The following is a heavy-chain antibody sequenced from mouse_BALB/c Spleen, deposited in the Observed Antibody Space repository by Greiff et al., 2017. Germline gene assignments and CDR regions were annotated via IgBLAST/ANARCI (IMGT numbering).Heavy chain of an antibody. CDR1: GYTFTSYY. Sequence: QVQLQQSGPELVKPGASVRISCKASGYTFTSYYIHWVKQRPGQGLEWIGWIYPGNVNTKYNEKFKGKATLTADKSSSTAYMQLSSLTSKDSAVYFCARRVKNYDYAMDYWGQGTSVTVSS. CDR2: IYPGNVNT. D-gene: IGHD1-1*01. CDR3: ARRVKNYDYAMDY. J-gene: IGHJ4*01. V-gene: IGHV1S56*01.